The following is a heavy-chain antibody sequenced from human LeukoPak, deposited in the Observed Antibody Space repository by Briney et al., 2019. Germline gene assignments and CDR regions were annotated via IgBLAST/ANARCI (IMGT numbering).Heavy chain of an antibody. CDR3: ARGYSGYEIPFDAFGI. V-gene: IGHV1-2*02. Sequence: ASVKVSCKASGYTFTSYDINWVRQAPGQGLEWMGWINPNSGGTNYAQKFQGRVTMTRDTSISTAYMELSRLRSDDTAVYYCARGYSGYEIPFDAFGIWGQGTMVTVSS. CDR2: INPNSGGT. D-gene: IGHD5-12*01. CDR1: GYTFTSYD. J-gene: IGHJ3*02.